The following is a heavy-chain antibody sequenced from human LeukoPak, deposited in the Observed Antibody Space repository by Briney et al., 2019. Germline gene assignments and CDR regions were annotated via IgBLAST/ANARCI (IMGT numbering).Heavy chain of an antibody. V-gene: IGHV4-61*02. Sequence: SETLSLTCTVSGGSISSGSYFWSWIRQPAGKGLEWIGRIYTTGSTNYNPSLKSRVTIFMDTSKNQFSLKLSSVTAADTAVYYCASGAYSYYYMDVWGKGTTVTISS. J-gene: IGHJ6*03. CDR1: GGSISSGSYF. CDR3: ASGAYSYYYMDV. CDR2: IYTTGST. D-gene: IGHD1-26*01.